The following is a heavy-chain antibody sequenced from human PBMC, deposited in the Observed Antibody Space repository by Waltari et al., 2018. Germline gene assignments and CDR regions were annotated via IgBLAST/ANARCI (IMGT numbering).Heavy chain of an antibody. CDR1: GFTFGDYA. CDR2: MRSKAYGGTK. V-gene: IGHV3-49*04. Sequence: EVQLVESGGGLVQPGRSLRLSCTASGFTFGDYAMSWVRQAPGKGLEWVGFMRSKAYGGTKEYAASVKGIFTISRDDSKSIAYLQMNSLKTEDTSVYYCTRAGSGWMFYYYYYYMDVWGKGTTVTVSS. J-gene: IGHJ6*03. D-gene: IGHD6-19*01. CDR3: TRAGSGWMFYYYYYYMDV.